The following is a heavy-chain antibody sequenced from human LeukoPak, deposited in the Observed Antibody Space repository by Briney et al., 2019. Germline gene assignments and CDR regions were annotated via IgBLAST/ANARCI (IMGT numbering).Heavy chain of an antibody. CDR2: IYSGGST. J-gene: IGHJ4*02. CDR1: GFTFSSYW. Sequence: PGGSLRLSCAVSGFTFSSYWMTWVRQAPGKGLEWVSVIYSGGSTYYADSVKGRFTISRDNSKNTLYLQMNSLRAEVTAVYYCARDGEVTHLDYWGQGTLVTVSS. D-gene: IGHD2-21*01. V-gene: IGHV3-66*01. CDR3: ARDGEVTHLDY.